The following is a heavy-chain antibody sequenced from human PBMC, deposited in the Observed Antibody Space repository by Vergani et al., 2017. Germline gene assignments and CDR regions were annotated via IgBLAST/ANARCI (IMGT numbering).Heavy chain of an antibody. CDR2: INHSGST. V-gene: IGHV4-34*01. Sequence: QVQLQQWGAGLLKPSETLSLTCAVYGGSFSGYYWSWIRQPPGKGLEWIGEINHSGSTNYNPSLKSRVTISVDTSKNKFSLKLSSVTAADTAVYYCARMGVLRFLEWTGPYYYYYMDVWGKGTTVTVSS. CDR3: ARMGVLRFLEWTGPYYYYYMDV. CDR1: GGSFSGYY. J-gene: IGHJ6*03. D-gene: IGHD3-3*01.